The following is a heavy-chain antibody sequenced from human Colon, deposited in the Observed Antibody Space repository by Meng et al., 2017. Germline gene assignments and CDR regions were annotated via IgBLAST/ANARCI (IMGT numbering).Heavy chain of an antibody. J-gene: IGHJ4*02. CDR3: ARDRQWLGSDY. CDR1: GYTFTGYY. V-gene: IGHV1-18*01. CDR2: ISAYNGNT. D-gene: IGHD6-19*01. Sequence: QVQRVQSRAEVKRPGASVKVSCKASGYTFTGYYMQWVRQAPGQGLEWMGWISAYNGNTNSAQKFQDRVTMTTDTSTNTAYMELRSLRSDDTAMYYCARDRQWLGSDYWGQGTLVTVSS.